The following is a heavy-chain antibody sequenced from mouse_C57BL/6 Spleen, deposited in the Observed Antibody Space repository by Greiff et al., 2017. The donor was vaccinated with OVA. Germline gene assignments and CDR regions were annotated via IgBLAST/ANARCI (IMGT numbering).Heavy chain of an antibody. CDR3: TTWGLRRGDYYFDY. V-gene: IGHV14-4*01. Sequence: VQLQQSGAELVRPGASVKLSCTASGFNIKDDYMHWVKQRPEQGLEWIGWIDPENGDTEYASKFQGKATITADTSSITAYLQLSSLTSEDTAVYDCTTWGLRRGDYYFDYWGQGTTLTVSS. J-gene: IGHJ2*01. CDR1: GFNIKDDY. D-gene: IGHD2-4*01. CDR2: IDPENGDT.